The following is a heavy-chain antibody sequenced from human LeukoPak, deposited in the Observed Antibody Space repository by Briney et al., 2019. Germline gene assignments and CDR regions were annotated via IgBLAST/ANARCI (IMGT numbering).Heavy chain of an antibody. Sequence: ASVKVSCKASGYTFTSYDINWVRQATGQGLEWMGWMNPNSGNTGYAQKFQGRVTMTRNTSISTAYMELSSLRSEDTAVYYCARGEAYYYDSSSYYSISRWFDPWGQGALVTVSS. V-gene: IGHV1-8*01. CDR2: MNPNSGNT. J-gene: IGHJ5*02. D-gene: IGHD3-22*01. CDR1: GYTFTSYD. CDR3: ARGEAYYYDSSSYYSISRWFDP.